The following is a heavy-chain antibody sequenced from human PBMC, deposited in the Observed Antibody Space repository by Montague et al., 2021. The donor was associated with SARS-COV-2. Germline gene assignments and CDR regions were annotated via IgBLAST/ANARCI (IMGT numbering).Heavy chain of an antibody. Sequence: SLSLSCAASGFTFSSYNMNWVRQAPGKGLEWVSSISSSSYIYYADSVKGRFTISRDNAKNSLYLQMNSLRAEDTAVYYCARTLTTVTSDYFDYWGQGTLVTVSS. D-gene: IGHD4-17*01. J-gene: IGHJ4*02. CDR3: ARTLTTVTSDYFDY. V-gene: IGHV3-21*01. CDR2: ISSSSYI. CDR1: GFTFSSYN.